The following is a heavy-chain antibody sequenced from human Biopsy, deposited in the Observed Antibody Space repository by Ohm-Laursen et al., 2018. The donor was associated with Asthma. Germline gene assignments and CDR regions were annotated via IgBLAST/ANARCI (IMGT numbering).Heavy chain of an antibody. Sequence: SLRLSCAASGFMFRSFGMHWVRQAPGKGLEWVAVISYDGNHKFYEDSVKGQFTISRDNSKNTLYLQMNSLRTEDTAVYYCAKRRGYSGHDNDYWGQGTLVIASS. CDR3: AKRRGYSGHDNDY. CDR1: GFMFRSFG. V-gene: IGHV3-30*18. D-gene: IGHD5-12*01. CDR2: ISYDGNHK. J-gene: IGHJ4*02.